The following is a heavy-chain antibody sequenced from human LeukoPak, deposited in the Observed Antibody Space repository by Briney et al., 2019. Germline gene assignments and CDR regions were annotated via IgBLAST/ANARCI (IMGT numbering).Heavy chain of an antibody. CDR1: GFTFSTYW. D-gene: IGHD3-3*01. V-gene: IGHV3-15*01. CDR3: STMSAIFGVVIPDY. Sequence: PGGSLRLSCSASGFTFSTYWMSWVRQAPGKGLEWVGRIKSKTNGGTTDYAAPVKGRFSISRDDSKNTLFLQMYSLRTEDTGVYYCSTMSAIFGVVIPDYWGQGTLVSVSP. CDR2: IKSKTNGGTT. J-gene: IGHJ4*02.